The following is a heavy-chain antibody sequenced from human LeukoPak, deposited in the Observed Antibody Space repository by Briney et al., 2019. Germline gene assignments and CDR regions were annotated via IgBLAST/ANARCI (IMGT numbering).Heavy chain of an antibody. D-gene: IGHD6-19*01. J-gene: IGHJ4*02. Sequence: PGGSLRLSCAASGFTFSNYAMHWVRQAPGKGLEWVAVISYDGSNKYYADSVKGRFTISRDNSKNTLYLQMNSLRAGDTAVYYCARDSSGYSSGWYLDYWGQGTLVTVSS. CDR2: ISYDGSNK. CDR1: GFTFSNYA. V-gene: IGHV3-30-3*01. CDR3: ARDSSGYSSGWYLDY.